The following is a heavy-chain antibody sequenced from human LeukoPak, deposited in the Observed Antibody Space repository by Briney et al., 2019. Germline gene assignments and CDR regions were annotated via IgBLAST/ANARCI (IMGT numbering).Heavy chain of an antibody. D-gene: IGHD3-22*01. J-gene: IGHJ4*02. V-gene: IGHV3-23*01. CDR3: AKEDYYDSSGYQNY. CDR1: GFTFSRYS. Sequence: PGGSLRPSCAASGFTFSRYSINWVRQAPGKGLEWVSAISGSGGSTYYADSVKGRFTISRDNSKNTLYLQMNSLRAEDTAVYYCAKEDYYDSSGYQNYWGQGTLVTVSS. CDR2: ISGSGGST.